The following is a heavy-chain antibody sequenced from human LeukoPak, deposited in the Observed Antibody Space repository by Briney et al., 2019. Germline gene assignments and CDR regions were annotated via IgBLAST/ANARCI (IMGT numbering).Heavy chain of an antibody. CDR1: GGTFSSYA. J-gene: IGHJ4*02. D-gene: IGHD3-22*01. Sequence: GASLKVSCKASGGTFSSYAISWGRQGPGPGLEWRGGIIPIFGSANYAQKFQGRVTITADESTSTAYMELSSLRSEDTAVYYCARLRDSSGYWIVFDYWGQGTLVTVSS. CDR3: ARLRDSSGYWIVFDY. CDR2: IIPIFGSA. V-gene: IGHV1-69*13.